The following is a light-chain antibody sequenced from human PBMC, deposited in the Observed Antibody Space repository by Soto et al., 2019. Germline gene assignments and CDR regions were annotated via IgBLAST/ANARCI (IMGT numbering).Light chain of an antibody. J-gene: IGKJ2*01. CDR3: QQYNSYSYT. CDR1: QSISSW. V-gene: IGKV1-5*01. CDR2: DAS. Sequence: DIQMTQSPSTLSASVGDRVTITCRASQSISSWLAWYQQKPGKAPKLLIYDASSLESGVPSRFSGSGSGTEFTLTISSLQHDDFATYYCQQYNSYSYTFGQGTKLAIK.